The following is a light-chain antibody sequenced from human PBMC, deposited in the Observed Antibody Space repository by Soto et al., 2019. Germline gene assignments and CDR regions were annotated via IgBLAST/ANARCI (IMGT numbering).Light chain of an antibody. CDR3: QQYGSSPPT. V-gene: IGKV3-20*01. Sequence: EIVLTQSPGTLSLSPGERATLSCRASQSVSANYLAGYQQKPGQAPRFLIYGASSRATGIPDRFSGSGSGTAFTLTISRLEPEDFSVYYCQQYGSSPPTFGQGTKVEIK. J-gene: IGKJ1*01. CDR1: QSVSANY. CDR2: GAS.